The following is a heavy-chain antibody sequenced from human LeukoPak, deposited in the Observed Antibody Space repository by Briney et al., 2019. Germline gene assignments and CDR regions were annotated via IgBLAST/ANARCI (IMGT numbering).Heavy chain of an antibody. CDR3: AKDSRLVIIFLFDY. CDR1: GFTFSSYG. D-gene: IGHD3-9*01. V-gene: IGHV3-30*18. Sequence: TGGSLRLSCAASGFTFSSYGMHWVRQAPGKGLEWVAVISYDGSNKYYADSVKGRFTISRDNSKNTLYLQMNSLGAEDTAVYYCAKDSRLVIIFLFDYWGQGTLVTVSS. CDR2: ISYDGSNK. J-gene: IGHJ4*02.